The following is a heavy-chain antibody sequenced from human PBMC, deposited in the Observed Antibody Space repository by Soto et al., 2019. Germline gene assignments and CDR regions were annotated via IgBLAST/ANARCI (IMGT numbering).Heavy chain of an antibody. CDR3: ARHQHRSLYDILTGYELAFDP. Sequence: PLEILSLTCTVSGGSVSSSSYYWSWIRQPPGKGLEWIGYIYYSGSTNYNPSLKSRVTISVDTSKNQFSLKLSSVTAADTAVYYCARHQHRSLYDILTGYELAFDPWGQGTLVTVS. D-gene: IGHD3-9*01. CDR1: GGSVSSSSYY. V-gene: IGHV4-61*01. CDR2: IYYSGST. J-gene: IGHJ5*02.